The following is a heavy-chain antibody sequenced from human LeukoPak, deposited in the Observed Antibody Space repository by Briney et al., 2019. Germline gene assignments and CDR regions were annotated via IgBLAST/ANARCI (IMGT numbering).Heavy chain of an antibody. CDR3: AKVKSVRSSPKYNWFDP. J-gene: IGHJ5*02. CDR1: GSTFSSYG. CDR2: IRYDGSNK. D-gene: IGHD4-17*01. Sequence: GGSLRLSCAASGSTFSSYGMHWVRQAPGKGLEWVAFIRYDGSNKYYADSVKGRFTISRDNSKNTLYLQMNSLRAEDTAVYYCAKVKSVRSSPKYNWFDPWGQGTLVTVSS. V-gene: IGHV3-30*02.